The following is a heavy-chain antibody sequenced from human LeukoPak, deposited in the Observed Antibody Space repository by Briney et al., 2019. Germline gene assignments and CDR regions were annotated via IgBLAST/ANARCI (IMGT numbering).Heavy chain of an antibody. CDR1: GFTFSSYG. D-gene: IGHD3-3*01. Sequence: PGGSLRLSCAASGFTFSSYGMHWVRQAPGKGLEWVAVIWYDGSNKYYADSVKGRFTISRDNSKNTLYLQMNSLRAEDTAVYYCAKFFRSGYYTAYYYYYGMDVWGQGTTVTVSS. CDR2: IWYDGSNK. V-gene: IGHV3-33*06. CDR3: AKFFRSGYYTAYYYYYGMDV. J-gene: IGHJ6*02.